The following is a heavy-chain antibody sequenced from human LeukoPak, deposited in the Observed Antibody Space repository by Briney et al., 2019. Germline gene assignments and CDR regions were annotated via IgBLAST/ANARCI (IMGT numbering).Heavy chain of an antibody. J-gene: IGHJ3*02. CDR1: GYTLTELS. D-gene: IGHD3-10*01. CDR2: FDPEDGET. CDR3: ATGSGSGSYYNWDAFDI. Sequence: ASVKVSCKVSGYTLTELSMHWVRQAPGKGLEWMGGFDPEDGETIYAQKFQGRVTMTEDTSTDTAYMELSSLRSEDTAAYYCATGSGSGSYYNWDAFDIWGQGTMVTVSS. V-gene: IGHV1-24*01.